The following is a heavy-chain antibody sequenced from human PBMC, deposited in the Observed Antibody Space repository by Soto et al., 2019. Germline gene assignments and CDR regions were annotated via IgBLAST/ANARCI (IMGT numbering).Heavy chain of an antibody. D-gene: IGHD2-2*02. Sequence: GASVKVSCKASGGTFSSYAISWVRQAPGQGLEWMGGIIPIFGTANYAQKFQGRVTITADESTSTAYMELSSLRSEDTAVYYCARGADIVVVPAAIEGGFYFDYWGQGTLVTVSS. J-gene: IGHJ4*02. V-gene: IGHV1-69*13. CDR1: GGTFSSYA. CDR3: ARGADIVVVPAAIEGGFYFDY. CDR2: IIPIFGTA.